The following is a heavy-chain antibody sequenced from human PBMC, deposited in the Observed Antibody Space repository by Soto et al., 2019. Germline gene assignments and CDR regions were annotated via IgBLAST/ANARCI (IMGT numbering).Heavy chain of an antibody. CDR2: IFPGDSDT. J-gene: IGHJ4*02. CDR3: ARGGIIGTPPEY. D-gene: IGHD1-7*01. V-gene: IGHV5-51*01. CDR1: GYNFGAYW. Sequence: PGESLKISCQGSGYNFGAYWIGGVRQMPGKGLEWMGIIFPGDSDTRYRPSFQGQVTLSVDRSINTAYLQWRSLKASDTAMYFWARGGIIGTPPEYWGQGTQVTVSS.